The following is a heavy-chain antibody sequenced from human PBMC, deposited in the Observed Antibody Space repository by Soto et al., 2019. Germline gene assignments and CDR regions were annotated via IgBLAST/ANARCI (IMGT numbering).Heavy chain of an antibody. Sequence: LSLTCTVSGGSISSGGYYWSWIRQHPGKGLEWIGYIYYSGSTYYNPSLKSRVTISVDTSKNQFSLKLSSVTPADTAVYYCARGRYGDYMDYYYGMDVWGQGTTVTVSS. CDR3: ARGRYGDYMDYYYGMDV. V-gene: IGHV4-31*03. J-gene: IGHJ6*02. CDR1: GGSISSGGYY. CDR2: IYYSGST. D-gene: IGHD4-17*01.